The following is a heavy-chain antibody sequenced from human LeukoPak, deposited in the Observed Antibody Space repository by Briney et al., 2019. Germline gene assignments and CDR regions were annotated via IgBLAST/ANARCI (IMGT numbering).Heavy chain of an antibody. Sequence: SETLSLTCTVSGGSISSSSYYWAWIRQSPGKGLQWIASISYSVTTYYNPSLKSRVTISIDTSKNQFSLKLSPVTAADTAVYYCARHLRGATIYYEYWGQGTLVTVSS. D-gene: IGHD1-26*01. CDR2: ISYSVTT. CDR3: ARHLRGATIYYEY. J-gene: IGHJ4*01. V-gene: IGHV4-39*01. CDR1: GGSISSSSYY.